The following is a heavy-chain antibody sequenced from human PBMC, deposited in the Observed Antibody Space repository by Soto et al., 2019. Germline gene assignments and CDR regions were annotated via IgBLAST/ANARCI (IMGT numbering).Heavy chain of an antibody. D-gene: IGHD3-22*01. J-gene: IGHJ6*02. CDR3: AKTHYYDSSGYWEYYYYYYGMDV. CDR1: GFTFSDYY. Sequence: PGGSLRLSCAASGFTFSDYYMSWIRQAPGKGLEWVSYISSSGSTIYYADSVKGRFTISRDNAKNTLYLQMNSLRAEDTAVYYCAKTHYYDSSGYWEYYYYYYGMDVWGQGTTVTVSS. V-gene: IGHV3-11*01. CDR2: ISSSGSTI.